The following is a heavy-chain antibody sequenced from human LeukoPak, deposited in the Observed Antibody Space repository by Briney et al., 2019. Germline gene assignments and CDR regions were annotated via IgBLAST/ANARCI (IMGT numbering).Heavy chain of an antibody. CDR1: GFSFSHHY. V-gene: IGHV3-7*01. J-gene: IGHJ4*02. Sequence: GGSLRLSCTASGFSFSHHYMRWIRQAPGKGLEWVANINEDGSNKWHLGSVKGRFTASRDNARNSLYLQMNGLRVEDTAVYYCTRVIVAVPGYFDYFDFWGQGVLVTVSS. D-gene: IGHD6-19*01. CDR3: TRVIVAVPGYFDYFDF. CDR2: INEDGSNK.